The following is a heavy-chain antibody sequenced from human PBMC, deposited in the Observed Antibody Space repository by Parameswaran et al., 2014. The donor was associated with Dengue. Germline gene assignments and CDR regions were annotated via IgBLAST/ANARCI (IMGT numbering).Heavy chain of an antibody. D-gene: IGHD2-2*02. V-gene: IGHV4-59*01. J-gene: IGHJ5*02. CDR3: ARGGVYCSSTSCYIGRATSTTNWFDP. CDR2: SITVEAP. Sequence: VRQAPGRDWSGLGISITVEAPTTTPPSKSRVTISVDTSKNQFSLKLSSVTAADTAVYYCARGGVYCSSTSCYIGRATSTTNWFDPWGQGTLVTVSS.